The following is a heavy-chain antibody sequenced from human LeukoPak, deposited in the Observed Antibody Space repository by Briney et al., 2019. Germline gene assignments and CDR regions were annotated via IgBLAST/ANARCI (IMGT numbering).Heavy chain of an antibody. V-gene: IGHV3-30*18. J-gene: IGHJ4*02. CDR2: ISYDGTNK. D-gene: IGHD2-15*01. CDR1: GFTFSSYG. CDR3: AKEYCSGGSCYEFDY. Sequence: QSGGSLTLSCAASGFTFSSYGMHWVRQAPGTGLEWVAVISYDGTNKYYADSVKGRFTISRDNSKNTLYLKMNSLRAEDTAVYYCAKEYCSGGSCYEFDYWGQGTLVTVSS.